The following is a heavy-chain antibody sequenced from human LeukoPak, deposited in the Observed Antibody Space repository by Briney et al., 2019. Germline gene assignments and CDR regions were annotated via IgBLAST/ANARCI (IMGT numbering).Heavy chain of an antibody. J-gene: IGHJ6*04. Sequence: PGRSLRLSCAASGFTFSSYGMHWVRQAPGKGLEWVAVIWYDGSNKYYADSVKGRFTISRDNSKNTLYLQMNSLRAEDTAVYYCARSTGLGYCSSTSCHYYYYYGMDVWGKGTTVTVSS. V-gene: IGHV3-33*01. CDR1: GFTFSSYG. CDR2: IWYDGSNK. D-gene: IGHD2-2*01. CDR3: ARSTGLGYCSSTSCHYYYYYGMDV.